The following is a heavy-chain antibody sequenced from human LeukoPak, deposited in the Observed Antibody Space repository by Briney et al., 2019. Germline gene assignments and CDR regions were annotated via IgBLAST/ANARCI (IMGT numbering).Heavy chain of an antibody. J-gene: IGHJ4*02. D-gene: IGHD3-10*01. CDR1: GFTFSSYS. CDR3: ARGQRGTMVRGVIIK. V-gene: IGHV3-21*01. Sequence: RGSLRLSCAASGFTFSSYSMNWVRQAPGKGLEWVSSISSSSSYIYYADSVKGRFTISRDNAKNSLYLQMNSLRAEDTAVYYCARGQRGTMVRGVIIKWGQGTLVTVSS. CDR2: ISSSSSYI.